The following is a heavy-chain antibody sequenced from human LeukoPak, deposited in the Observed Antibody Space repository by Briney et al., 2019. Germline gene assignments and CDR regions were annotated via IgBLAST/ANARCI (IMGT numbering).Heavy chain of an antibody. J-gene: IGHJ4*02. CDR2: VSGSGGST. V-gene: IGHV3-23*01. CDR3: AKPSSAYYNAIGY. Sequence: GGSLRLSCAASGFTFSGYAMSWVRQAPGKGLEWVSAVSGSGGSTYYADSVKGRFTISRENSKNTLYLQMNSLRDEDTAVYYCAKPSSAYYNAIGYWGQGTLVTVSS. D-gene: IGHD6-19*01. CDR1: GFTFSGYA.